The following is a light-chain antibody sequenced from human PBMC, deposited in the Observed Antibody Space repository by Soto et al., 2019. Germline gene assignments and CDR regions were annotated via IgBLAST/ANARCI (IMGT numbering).Light chain of an antibody. Sequence: QSVLTQPASVSGSPGQSITISCTGTSSDVGAYNYVPWYLQYPGKAPKLLIYGVTNRPSGVSDRFSGSKSGNTASLTISGLQAEDETDYYCSSYARGSTYVFGTGTKVTVL. CDR1: SSDVGAYNY. CDR2: GVT. CDR3: SSYARGSTYV. J-gene: IGLJ1*01. V-gene: IGLV2-14*01.